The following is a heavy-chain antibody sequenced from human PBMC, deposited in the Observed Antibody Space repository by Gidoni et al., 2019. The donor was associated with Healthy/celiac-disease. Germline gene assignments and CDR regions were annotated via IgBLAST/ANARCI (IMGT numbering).Heavy chain of an antibody. CDR2: SRGSGGST. CDR3: AKIADTAMAVYFDY. Sequence: EVQLLDSGGGLVQPGGSLRLSCAASGFTCSRYAMSWVGQSQGKGLGWVSASRGSGGSTSYADSVKGRFTISRDNSKNTLYLQMNSLRAEDTAVYYFAKIADTAMAVYFDYWGQGTLVTVSS. J-gene: IGHJ4*02. V-gene: IGHV3-23*01. CDR1: GFTCSRYA. D-gene: IGHD5-18*01.